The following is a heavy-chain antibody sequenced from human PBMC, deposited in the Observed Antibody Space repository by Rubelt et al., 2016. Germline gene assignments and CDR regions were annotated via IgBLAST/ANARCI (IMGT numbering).Heavy chain of an antibody. CDR2: ISWNGGSI. Sequence: EVQLVESGGGLVQPGGSLRLSCAASGFTFHDYAIHWVRQPPGKGLEWVSGISWNGGSIGDADSVRGRFIISRDNAKNSLFLQLHSLSAEDTAVYYCTSDQCSGLGGGWDSWGQGTLVTVSS. CDR3: TSDQCSGLGGGWDS. D-gene: IGHD6-19*01. V-gene: IGHV3-9*01. J-gene: IGHJ4*02. CDR1: GFTFHDYA.